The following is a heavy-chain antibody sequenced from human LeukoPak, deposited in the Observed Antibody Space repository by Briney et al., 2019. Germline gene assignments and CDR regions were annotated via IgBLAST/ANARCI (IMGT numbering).Heavy chain of an antibody. V-gene: IGHV3-48*03. CDR3: AKDTSQGGRYFDY. CDR1: GFTFSSCE. J-gene: IGHJ4*02. CDR2: ISTSGSTI. Sequence: GGSLRLSCAASGFTFSSCEMHCVRQAPGKGLEWVSYISTSGSTIYYADSVRGRFTISRDNAKNSLYLQMNSLRAEDTAVYYCAKDTSQGGRYFDYWGQGTLVTVSS. D-gene: IGHD2-15*01.